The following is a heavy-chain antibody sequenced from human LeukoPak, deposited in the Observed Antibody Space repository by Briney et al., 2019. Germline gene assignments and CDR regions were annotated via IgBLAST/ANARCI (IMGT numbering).Heavy chain of an antibody. CDR2: IYTSGST. CDR1: GGSISSGSYY. Sequence: SQTLSLPCTVSGGSISSGSYYWSWIRQPAGKGLEWIGRIYTSGSTNYNPSLKSRVTISVDTSKNQFSLKLSSVTAADTAVYYCAGELVVPAAIGWFDPWGQGTLVTVSS. V-gene: IGHV4-61*02. J-gene: IGHJ5*02. CDR3: AGELVVPAAIGWFDP. D-gene: IGHD2-2*02.